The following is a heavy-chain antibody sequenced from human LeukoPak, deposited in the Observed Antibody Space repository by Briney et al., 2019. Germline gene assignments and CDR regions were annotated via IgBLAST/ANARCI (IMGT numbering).Heavy chain of an antibody. CDR3: ARDRGEELQWLVPLYYFDY. Sequence: PGGSLRLSCAASAFTLSSFGMHWVRQAPGKGLEWVAVISYDGSNKYYADSVKGRFTISRDNSKNTLYLQMNSLRAEDTAVYYCARDRGEELQWLVPLYYFDYWGQGTLVTVSS. D-gene: IGHD6-19*01. CDR2: ISYDGSNK. CDR1: AFTLSSFG. J-gene: IGHJ4*02. V-gene: IGHV3-30*19.